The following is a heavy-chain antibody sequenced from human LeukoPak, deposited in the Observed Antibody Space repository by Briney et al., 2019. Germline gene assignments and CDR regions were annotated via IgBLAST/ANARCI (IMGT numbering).Heavy chain of an antibody. V-gene: IGHV4-31*03. D-gene: IGHD5-18*01. CDR1: GGSISSGGYY. CDR3: ARGHSYGQGAFDI. CDR2: IYYSGST. J-gene: IGHJ3*02. Sequence: PSQTLSLTCTVSGGSISSGGYYWRWIRQHPGKGLEWIGYIYYSGSTYYNPSLKSRVTISVDTSKNQFSLKLSSVTAADTAVYYCARGHSYGQGAFDIWGQGTMVTVSS.